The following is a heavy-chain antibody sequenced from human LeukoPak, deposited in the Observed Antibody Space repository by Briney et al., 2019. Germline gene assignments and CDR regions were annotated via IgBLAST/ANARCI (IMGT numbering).Heavy chain of an antibody. V-gene: IGHV3-30-3*01. D-gene: IGHD1-14*01. CDR2: ISYDGSNK. J-gene: IGHJ4*02. CDR1: GFTFSSYA. CDR3: AKAGGGEPDY. Sequence: GRSLRLSCAASGFTFSSYAMHWVRQAPGKGLEWVAVISYDGSNKYYADSVKGRFTISRDNSKNTLYLQMNSLRAEDTAVHYCAKAGGGEPDYWGQGTLVTVSS.